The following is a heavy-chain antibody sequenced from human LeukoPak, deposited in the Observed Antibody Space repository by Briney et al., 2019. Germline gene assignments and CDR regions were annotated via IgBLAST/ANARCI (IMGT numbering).Heavy chain of an antibody. CDR1: GFTFSSYG. V-gene: IGHV4-59*01. CDR2: IYYSGST. J-gene: IGHJ3*02. D-gene: IGHD3-10*01. CDR3: ARETLFGPEDAFDI. Sequence: KPGGSLRLSCAASGFTFSSYGMSWIRQPPGKGLEWLGYIYYSGSTDYNPSLESRLTISVDTSKNQISLKLRSVTAADTAMYYCARETLFGPEDAFDIWGQGTMVIVSS.